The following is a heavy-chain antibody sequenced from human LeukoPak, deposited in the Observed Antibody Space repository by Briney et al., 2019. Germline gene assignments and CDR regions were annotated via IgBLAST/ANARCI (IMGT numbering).Heavy chain of an antibody. J-gene: IGHJ4*02. Sequence: ASVKVSCKASGYTFTGYYMHWVRQAPGQGLEWMGWNNPNSGGTNYDQKFQGRVTMTRDTSISTAYMELSRLRSDDTAVYYCARDRITMVRGVTSTSDYWGQGTLVTVSS. CDR3: ARDRITMVRGVTSTSDY. CDR2: NNPNSGGT. D-gene: IGHD3-10*01. CDR1: GYTFTGYY. V-gene: IGHV1-2*02.